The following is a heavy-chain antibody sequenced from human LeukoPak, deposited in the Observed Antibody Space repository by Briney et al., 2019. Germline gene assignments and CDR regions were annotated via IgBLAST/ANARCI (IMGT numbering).Heavy chain of an antibody. Sequence: PSETLSLTCTVSGYSISSGYYWGWIRQPPGKGLEWIGSIYHSGSTYYNPSLKSRVTISVDKSKNQFSLKLSSVTAADTAVYYCARTTMVRGVIIFTSGYWYFDLWGRGTLVTVSS. J-gene: IGHJ2*01. CDR3: ARTTMVRGVIIFTSGYWYFDL. CDR2: IYHSGST. V-gene: IGHV4-38-2*02. CDR1: GYSISSGYY. D-gene: IGHD3-10*01.